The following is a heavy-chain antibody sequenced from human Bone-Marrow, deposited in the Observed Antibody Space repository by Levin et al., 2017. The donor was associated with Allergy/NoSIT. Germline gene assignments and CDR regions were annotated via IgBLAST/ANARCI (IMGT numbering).Heavy chain of an antibody. CDR2: IRPTGATT. V-gene: IGHV3-74*01. CDR1: GFAFSDYW. D-gene: IGHD1-20*01. Sequence: GGSLRLSCEASGFAFSDYWMHWIRQAPGTGLVWVSRIRPTGATTAYADSVRGRFTISRDNTKNTLYLQMFSLSAEDTGVYYCARDLNWLLFDSWGQGVLVTVSS. CDR3: ARDLNWLLFDS. J-gene: IGHJ4*02.